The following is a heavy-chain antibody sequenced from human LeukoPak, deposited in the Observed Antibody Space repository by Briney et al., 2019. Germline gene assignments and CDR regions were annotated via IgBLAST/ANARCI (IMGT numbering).Heavy chain of an antibody. CDR2: ISTTGSSI. J-gene: IGHJ3*02. D-gene: IGHD5-18*01. V-gene: IGHV3-48*03. CDR1: GFTFSSYE. Sequence: GGSLRLSCAASGFTFSSYEMNWVRQAPGKGLEWVSYISTTGSSIYYADSVKGRFTISRDNVKNLLYLQMNSLRAEDTALYYCARETRDTADAFDIWGQGTMVTVSS. CDR3: ARETRDTADAFDI.